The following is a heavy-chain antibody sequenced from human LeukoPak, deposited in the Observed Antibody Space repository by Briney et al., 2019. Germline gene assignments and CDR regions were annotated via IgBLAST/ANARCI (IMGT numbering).Heavy chain of an antibody. CDR3: ARLTYDYDILTGYYVDY. CDR2: IYYSGST. J-gene: IGHJ4*02. Sequence: PSQTLSLTCTVSGGSISSGSYYWSWIRQPAGKGLEWIGYIYYSGSTNYNPSLKSRVTISVDTSKNQFSLKLSSVTAADTAVYYCARLTYDYDILTGYYVDYWGQGTLVTVSS. V-gene: IGHV4-61*10. CDR1: GGSISSGSYY. D-gene: IGHD3-9*01.